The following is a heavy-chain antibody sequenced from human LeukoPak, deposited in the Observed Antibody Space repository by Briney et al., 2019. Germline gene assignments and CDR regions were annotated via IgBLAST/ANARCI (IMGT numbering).Heavy chain of an antibody. J-gene: IGHJ6*02. CDR3: ARSDFPYGMDV. Sequence: GGSLRLSCAASGFTFNTNSMNWVRQAPGKGLEWVSSITSSSTYIYYADSVKGRFTVSRDNAKNSLYLQMNSLRAEDTAVYYCARSDFPYGMDVWGQGTTVTVSS. CDR2: ITSSSTYI. V-gene: IGHV3-21*01. D-gene: IGHD3-3*01. CDR1: GFTFNTNS.